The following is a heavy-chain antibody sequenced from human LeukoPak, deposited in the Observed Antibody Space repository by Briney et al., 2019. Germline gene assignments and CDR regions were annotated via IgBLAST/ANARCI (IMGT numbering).Heavy chain of an antibody. CDR2: IWYDGSNK. CDR1: GFTFSSYG. V-gene: IGHV3-33*06. D-gene: IGHD5-18*01. CDR3: AKDISGYSYGTTDY. J-gene: IGHJ4*02. Sequence: PGRSLRLSCAASGFTFSSYGMHWVRQAPGKGLEWVAVIWYDGSNKHYADSVKGRFTISRDNSKNTLYLQMNSLRAEDTAVYYCAKDISGYSYGTTDYWGQGTLVTVSS.